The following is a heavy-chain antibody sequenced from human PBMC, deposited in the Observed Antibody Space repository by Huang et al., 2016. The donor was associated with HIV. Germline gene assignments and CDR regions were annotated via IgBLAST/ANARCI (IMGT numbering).Heavy chain of an antibody. V-gene: IGHV1-18*01. D-gene: IGHD5-18*01. Sequence: QVQLVQSGAEVKKPGASVKVSCKASGYTFSSFGISWVRQAPGQGFEWVGWISLYNGNTKFAQKFQGRLTMTTDTSTSTAYMELRSLRSDDTAVYYCARGGGIQLWLLGYYYMDVWGNGTTVTVSS. CDR2: ISLYNGNT. J-gene: IGHJ6*03. CDR3: ARGGGIQLWLLGYYYMDV. CDR1: GYTFSSFG.